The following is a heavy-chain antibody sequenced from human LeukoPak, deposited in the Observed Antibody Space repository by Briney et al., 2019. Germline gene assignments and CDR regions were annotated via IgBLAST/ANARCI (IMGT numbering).Heavy chain of an antibody. D-gene: IGHD6-6*01. Sequence: GGSLRLSCAASGCTFSYFAMHWLRQAPGKGLEYVSGISGDGARTYYADSVKGRFTISRDNSKNTLYVQMTSLRAEDTAVYYCVTTEYSSSSLVFWGQGTLVTVSS. V-gene: IGHV3-64*05. CDR3: VTTEYSSSSLVF. CDR1: GCTFSYFA. J-gene: IGHJ4*02. CDR2: ISGDGART.